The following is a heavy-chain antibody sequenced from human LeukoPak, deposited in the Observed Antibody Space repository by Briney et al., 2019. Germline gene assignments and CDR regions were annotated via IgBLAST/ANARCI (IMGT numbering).Heavy chain of an antibody. J-gene: IGHJ4*02. D-gene: IGHD6-19*01. CDR1: GGSISSSSYY. V-gene: IGHV4-39*07. CDR3: ARYSSGRTRPFDK. CDR2: IFNSGST. Sequence: SETLSLTCTVSGGSISSSSYYWGWIRQPPGKGLEWIGSIFNSGSTYYNPSLKSRVTISLDMSKNQFSLKLTSVTAADTAVYYCARYSSGRTRPFDKWGQGALVIVSS.